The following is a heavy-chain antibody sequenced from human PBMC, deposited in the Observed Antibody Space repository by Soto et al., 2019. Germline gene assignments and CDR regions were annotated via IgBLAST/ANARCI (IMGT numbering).Heavy chain of an antibody. CDR2: ISAYNGNT. J-gene: IGHJ5*02. V-gene: IGHV1-18*01. CDR1: GYTFTSYG. D-gene: IGHD3-3*01. CDR3: ARVSTYYVFWSGYYTGLWFDP. Sequence: ASVKVSCKASGYTFTSYGISWVRQAPGQGLEWMGWISAYNGNTNYAQKLQGRVTMTTDTSTSTAYMELRSLRSDDTAVYYCARVSTYYVFWSGYYTGLWFDPGGQGTLVTVSS.